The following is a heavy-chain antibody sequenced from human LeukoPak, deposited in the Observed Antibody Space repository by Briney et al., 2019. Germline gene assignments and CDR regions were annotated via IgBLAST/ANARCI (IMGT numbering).Heavy chain of an antibody. J-gene: IGHJ4*02. CDR1: GGSISNGSYY. CDR2: IYTSGST. Sequence: SETLSLTCTVSGGSISNGSYYWSWIRQPAGKGREWIGRIYTSGSTNYNPSLKSRVTISVDTSKNQFSLKLSSVTAADTAVYYCAREFGSSWHFFDYWGQGTLVTVSS. V-gene: IGHV4-61*02. CDR3: AREFGSSWHFFDY. D-gene: IGHD6-13*01.